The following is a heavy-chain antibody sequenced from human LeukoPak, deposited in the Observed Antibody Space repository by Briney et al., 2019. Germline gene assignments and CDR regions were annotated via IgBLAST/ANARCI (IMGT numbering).Heavy chain of an antibody. CDR3: ARVPVTANWFDP. J-gene: IGHJ5*02. CDR2: INLGGSS. CDR1: GGPLSGYY. V-gene: IGHV4-34*01. D-gene: IGHD4-11*01. Sequence: PSETLSLTCAVHGGPLSGYYWSWIRQPPGKGLEWIGEINLGGSSNYNPSLKNRVTMSVDTSKNQFPLKVESVTAADTAVYYCARVPVTANWFDPWGQGTLVTVSS.